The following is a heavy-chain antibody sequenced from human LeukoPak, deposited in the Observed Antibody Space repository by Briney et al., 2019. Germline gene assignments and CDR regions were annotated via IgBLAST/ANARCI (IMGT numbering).Heavy chain of an antibody. J-gene: IGHJ4*02. Sequence: GGSLRLSCAASGFTFSSYSVNWVRQAPGKGLEWVSSISSSSYIYYADSVKGRFTISRDNAKNSLYLQMNSLRAEDTAVYYCARVSRLQLWLGVDYWGQGTLVTVSS. CDR2: ISSSSYI. V-gene: IGHV3-21*01. D-gene: IGHD5-18*01. CDR3: ARVSRLQLWLGVDY. CDR1: GFTFSSYS.